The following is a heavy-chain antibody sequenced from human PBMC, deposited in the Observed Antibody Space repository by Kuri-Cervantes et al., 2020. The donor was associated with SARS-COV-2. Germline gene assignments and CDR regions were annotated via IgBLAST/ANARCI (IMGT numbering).Heavy chain of an antibody. CDR3: ARKWSGDYYWYFDL. CDR1: GFTLSSYG. D-gene: IGHD4-17*01. Sequence: GESLKISCAASGFTLSSYGMHWVRQAPGKGLEWVAVIWYDGSNKYYADSVKGRFTISRDNSKNTLYLQMNSLRAEDTAVYYCARKWSGDYYWYFDLWGRGTLVTVSS. CDR2: IWYDGSNK. V-gene: IGHV3-33*01. J-gene: IGHJ2*01.